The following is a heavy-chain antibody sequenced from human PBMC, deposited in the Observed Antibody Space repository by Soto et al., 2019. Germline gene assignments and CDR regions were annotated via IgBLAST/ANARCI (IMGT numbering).Heavy chain of an antibody. CDR1: GFTFSTYG. CDR3: ARDRLLVNSFDY. D-gene: IGHD2-21*01. CDR2: IWYDGSNK. V-gene: IGHV3-33*01. J-gene: IGHJ4*02. Sequence: QVQLVESGGGVVQPGRSLRLSCAASGFTFSTYGMHWVRQAPGKGLEWVAVIWYDGSNKYYADSVTGRFTISRDNSKSTLYLQMNSLRAEVTAVYYCARDRLLVNSFDYRGQGSLVTVSS.